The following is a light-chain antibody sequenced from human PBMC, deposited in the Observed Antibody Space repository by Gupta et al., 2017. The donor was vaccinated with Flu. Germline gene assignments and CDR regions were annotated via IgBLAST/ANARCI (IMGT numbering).Light chain of an antibody. CDR1: QSVSSN. J-gene: IGKJ1*01. V-gene: IGKV3-15*01. Sequence: EIVMTQSPATLSVSPGERATLSCRASQSVSSNLAWYQQKPGQPPSLLIYDASTRATGIPARFSGSGSGTEFTLTISSLQSEDFAVYYCQQYSYWPRTFGQGTKVEIK. CDR2: DAS. CDR3: QQYSYWPRT.